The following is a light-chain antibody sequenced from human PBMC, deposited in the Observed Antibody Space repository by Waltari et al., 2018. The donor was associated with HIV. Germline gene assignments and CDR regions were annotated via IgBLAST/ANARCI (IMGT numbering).Light chain of an antibody. CDR1: QSVLYSSNNKNY. CDR2: WAY. CDR3: QKYDSTPFT. J-gene: IGKJ4*01. Sequence: DIVMTQSPDSLVVSLGERATINCKSSQSVLYSSNNKNYLAWYQQKPGQPPKLLIYWAYTRESGVPDRVSGSGSGTDFTLTISSLQAEDVAVYYCQKYDSTPFTFGGGTKVEIK. V-gene: IGKV4-1*01.